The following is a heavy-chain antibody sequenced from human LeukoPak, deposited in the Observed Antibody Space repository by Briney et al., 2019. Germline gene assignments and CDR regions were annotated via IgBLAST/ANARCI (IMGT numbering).Heavy chain of an antibody. D-gene: IGHD1-1*01. J-gene: IGHJ4*02. Sequence: GGSLRLSCAASGFTFSSYSMNGVRQAPGKGLEWVSSISSSSSYIYYADSVKGRFTISRDNAPNSLYLQMNSLRAEDTAVYYCAKDGTATRWGQGTLVTVSS. V-gene: IGHV3-21*04. CDR1: GFTFSSYS. CDR2: ISSSSSYI. CDR3: AKDGTATR.